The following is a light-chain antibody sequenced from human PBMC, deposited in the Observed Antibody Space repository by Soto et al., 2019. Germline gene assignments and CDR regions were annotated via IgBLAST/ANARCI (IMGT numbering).Light chain of an antibody. J-gene: IGKJ5*01. CDR3: LQHNSYPLT. CDR1: QTIDSW. V-gene: IGKV1-5*03. CDR2: KAS. Sequence: DFHPTQSPSTLSAPLGARVTINCRASQTIDSWLAWYQQRPGKPPNLLIYKASTLASGVPSRFSGSGSGTEFTLTINSLQPEDFATYYCLQHNSYPLTFGQGTRLEI.